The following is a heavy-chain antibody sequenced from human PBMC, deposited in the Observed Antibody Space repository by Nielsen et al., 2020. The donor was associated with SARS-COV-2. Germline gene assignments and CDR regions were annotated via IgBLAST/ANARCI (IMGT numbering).Heavy chain of an antibody. D-gene: IGHD3-22*01. J-gene: IGHJ4*02. Sequence: WIRQPPGKGLEWVAFIRYDGSNKYYADSVKGRFTISRDNSKNTLYLQMNSLRAEDTAVYYCAKDLTMIVVVITTAPYDYWGQGTLVTVSS. CDR3: AKDLTMIVVVITTAPYDY. CDR2: IRYDGSNK. V-gene: IGHV3-30*02.